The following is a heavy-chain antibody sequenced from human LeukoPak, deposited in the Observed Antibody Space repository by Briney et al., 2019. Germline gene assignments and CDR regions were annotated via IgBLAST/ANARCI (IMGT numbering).Heavy chain of an antibody. V-gene: IGHV4-30-4*08. Sequence: SQALSLTCTVSGGSISSGDYYWSWIRQPPGEGLGWIGYIYYSGSTYYNPSLKSRVTISVDTSKNQFSLKLGSVTAADTAVYYCAKQRANWGSDYFDYWGQGTLVTVSS. CDR2: IYYSGST. CDR3: AKQRANWGSDYFDY. D-gene: IGHD7-27*01. J-gene: IGHJ4*02. CDR1: GGSISSGDYY.